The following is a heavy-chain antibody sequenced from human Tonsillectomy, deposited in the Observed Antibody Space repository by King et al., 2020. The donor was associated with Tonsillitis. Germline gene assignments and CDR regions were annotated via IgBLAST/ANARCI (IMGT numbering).Heavy chain of an antibody. CDR2: IRSKTDSVTT. CDR1: GFSFSNAW. Sequence: VQLVESGGGLVNPGGSLRLSCAVSGFSFSNAWMTWVRQAPGKVLEWIGRIRSKTDSVTTDYAAPVKGRFTISRDDSKNKIELQMNSLKTADTAVYYCSRDYGDYVSYWGQGTLVTVSS. CDR3: SRDYGDYVSY. V-gene: IGHV3-15*01. D-gene: IGHD4-17*01. J-gene: IGHJ4*02.